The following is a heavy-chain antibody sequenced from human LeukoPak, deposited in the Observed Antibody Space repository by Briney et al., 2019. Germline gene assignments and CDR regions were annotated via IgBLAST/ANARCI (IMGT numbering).Heavy chain of an antibody. D-gene: IGHD6-6*01. J-gene: IGHJ4*02. CDR2: ISSDGSNK. Sequence: GGSLRLSCAASGLTFSIYAMPWVRHAPGKGLEWVAFISSDGSNKYYADSVKGRFTISRDNSKNTLYLQMNSLRDEDTAVYYCDPHDSSSHFWGQGTLVTVSS. CDR1: GLTFSIYA. V-gene: IGHV3-30-3*01. CDR3: DPHDSSSHF.